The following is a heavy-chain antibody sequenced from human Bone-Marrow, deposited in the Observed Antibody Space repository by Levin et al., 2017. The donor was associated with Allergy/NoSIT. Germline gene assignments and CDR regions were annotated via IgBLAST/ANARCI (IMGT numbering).Heavy chain of an antibody. Sequence: ASETLSLTCSVSGDSIIIYYWSWIRQPAGKGLEWIGRIYISGVNNHNPSLGSRVSMSIDRSTNQFSLNLNSVTAADTAVYYCERLNHKGYFDLWGQGILVTVSS. CDR2: IYISGVN. D-gene: IGHD1-14*01. J-gene: IGHJ4*02. V-gene: IGHV4-4*07. CDR1: GDSIIIYY. CDR3: ERLNHKGYFDL.